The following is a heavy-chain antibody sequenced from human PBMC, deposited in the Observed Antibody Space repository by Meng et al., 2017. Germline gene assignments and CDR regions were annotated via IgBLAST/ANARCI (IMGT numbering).Heavy chain of an antibody. Sequence: SVKVSCKASGGTFSSYAISWVRQAPGQGLEWMGGIIPIFGTANYAQKFQGRVTITADKSTSTAYMELSSLRSDDTAVYYCARDWGLYDYGWGSYRYGAFDIWGQGTMVTVSS. V-gene: IGHV1-69*06. CDR1: GGTFSSYA. J-gene: IGHJ3*02. CDR2: IIPIFGTA. D-gene: IGHD3-16*02. CDR3: ARDWGLYDYGWGSYRYGAFDI.